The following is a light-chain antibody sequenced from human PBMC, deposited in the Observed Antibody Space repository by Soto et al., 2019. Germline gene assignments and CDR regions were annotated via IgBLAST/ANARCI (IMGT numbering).Light chain of an antibody. CDR3: QQHGSSPWT. V-gene: IGKV3-20*01. J-gene: IGKJ1*01. Sequence: EIVLTQSPGTLSLSPGERATLSCRASQSVTSNYLVWYQQKPGQSPRRLIYRTSIRATGIPDRFSASGSGTDFTLTISRPAPEDFAVYYCQQHGSSPWTFGHGTKVEIK. CDR1: QSVTSNY. CDR2: RTS.